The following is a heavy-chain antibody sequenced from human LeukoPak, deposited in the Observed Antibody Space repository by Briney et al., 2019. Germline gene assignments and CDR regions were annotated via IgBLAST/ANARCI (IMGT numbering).Heavy chain of an antibody. CDR2: IIPIFGIA. CDR3: ARGPITMIDVGADWFDP. D-gene: IGHD3-22*01. J-gene: IGHJ5*02. V-gene: IGHV1-69*04. CDR1: GGTFSSYA. Sequence: ASVKVSCKASGGTFSSYAISWVRQAPGQGLEWMGRIIPIFGIANYAQKFQGRVTITADKSTSTAYMELSSLRSEDTVVYYCARGPITMIDVGADWFDPWGQGTLVTVSS.